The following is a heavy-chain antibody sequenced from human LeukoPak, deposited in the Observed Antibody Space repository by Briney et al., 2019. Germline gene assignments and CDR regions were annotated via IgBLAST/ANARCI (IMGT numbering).Heavy chain of an antibody. CDR1: GGSFSGYY. CDR3: ARGPGYSSGWFSAFDI. J-gene: IGHJ3*02. V-gene: IGHV4-34*01. CDR2: INHSGST. D-gene: IGHD6-19*01. Sequence: SEPLSLTCAVYGGSFSGYYWSWIRQPPGKGLEWIGEINHSGSTNYNPSLKSRVTISVDTSKNQFSLKLSSVTAADTAVYYCARGPGYSSGWFSAFDIWGQGTMVTVSS.